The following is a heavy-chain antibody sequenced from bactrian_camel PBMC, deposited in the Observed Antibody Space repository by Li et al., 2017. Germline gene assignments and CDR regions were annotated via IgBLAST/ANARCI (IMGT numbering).Heavy chain of an antibody. V-gene: IGHV3S63*01. CDR2: ISADGST. CDR3: ATGARGWSGEYYY. Sequence: HVQLVESGGGSVQVGGSLTLSCTASEFTFEDSDVGWYRQVPDFECEWISTISADGSTTYADSVKGRFTISQDNAKTTTWLQMNNLKLDDTALYYCATGARGWSGEYYYWGQGTQVTVS. J-gene: IGHJ4*01. CDR1: EFTFEDSD. D-gene: IGHD5*01.